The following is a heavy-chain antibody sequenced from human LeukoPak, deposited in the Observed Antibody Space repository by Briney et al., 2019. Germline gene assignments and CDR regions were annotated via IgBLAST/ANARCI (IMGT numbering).Heavy chain of an antibody. Sequence: GGSLWLSCAASGFTCRSCGMSWIRQAPGKGLEWVSNVSGSGDTTLYADTVKGRFTISRDNSNNAVYLQMNSLRAEDTAVYYCAKLVRGSYPHFDYWGQGTLVTVSS. J-gene: IGHJ4*02. CDR3: AKLVRGSYPHFDY. CDR2: VSGSGDTT. CDR1: GFTCRSCG. V-gene: IGHV3-23*01. D-gene: IGHD5-12*01.